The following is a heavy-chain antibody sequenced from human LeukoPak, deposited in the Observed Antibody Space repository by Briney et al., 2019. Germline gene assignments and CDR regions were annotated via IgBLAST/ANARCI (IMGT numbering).Heavy chain of an antibody. Sequence: SETLSLTCAVYGGSLSGNYWSWIRQPPGKGLEWIGEINHSGSTNYNPSLKSRVTISVDTSKNQFSLKLSSVTAADTAVYHCARGGKYYYGSGILQGWFDPWGQGTLVTVSS. D-gene: IGHD3-10*01. CDR1: GGSLSGNY. V-gene: IGHV4-34*01. CDR2: INHSGST. CDR3: ARGGKYYYGSGILQGWFDP. J-gene: IGHJ5*02.